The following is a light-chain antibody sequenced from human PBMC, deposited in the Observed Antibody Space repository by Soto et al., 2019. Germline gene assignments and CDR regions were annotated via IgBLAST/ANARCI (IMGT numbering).Light chain of an antibody. J-gene: IGKJ4*01. CDR3: QKYNRDPVI. Sequence: DIQMTQSPSSLSAPVGDRVTITCRASQGISNYLAWYQQRPGKAPRLLIYAASALQSGVPSRFSGSGSVTDFTLTISDLQPEDVATYYCQKYNRDPVIFGGGTKVEIK. CDR1: QGISNY. V-gene: IGKV1-27*01. CDR2: AAS.